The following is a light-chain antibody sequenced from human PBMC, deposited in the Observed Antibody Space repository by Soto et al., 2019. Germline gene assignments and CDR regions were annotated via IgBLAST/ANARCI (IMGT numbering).Light chain of an antibody. Sequence: DVVMTQSPLSLPVTLGQPASISCRSSQSLVYSDGNTYLNWFQQRPGQSRRRLIHKISDRDSGVPDRFSGSGSGTDFTLEISRVEAEDVGIYYCMQGTHWPFTFGQGTKVDIK. CDR3: MQGTHWPFT. CDR1: QSLVYSDGNTY. J-gene: IGKJ2*01. V-gene: IGKV2-30*01. CDR2: KIS.